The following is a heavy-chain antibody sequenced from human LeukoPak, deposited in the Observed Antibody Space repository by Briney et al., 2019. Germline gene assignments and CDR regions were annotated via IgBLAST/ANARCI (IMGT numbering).Heavy chain of an antibody. CDR1: GFTFSTYA. CDR3: AKPPGLRRLDP. D-gene: IGHD5-12*01. J-gene: IGHJ5*02. V-gene: IGHV3-7*03. Sequence: GRSLRLSCAASGFTFSTYAIHWVRQAPGRGLEWVANIKPDGSEKYYVDSVKGRFTISRDNSKNTLYLQMNSLRAEDTAVYYCAKPPGLRRLDPWGQGTLVTVSS. CDR2: IKPDGSEK.